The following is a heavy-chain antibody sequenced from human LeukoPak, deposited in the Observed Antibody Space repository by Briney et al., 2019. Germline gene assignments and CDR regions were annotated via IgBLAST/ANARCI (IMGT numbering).Heavy chain of an antibody. J-gene: IGHJ5*02. CDR3: ARPAEP. V-gene: IGHV3-30-3*01. CDR2: ISYDGSNK. Sequence: GGSLRLSCAASGFTFSSYAMHWVRQAPGKGLEWVAVISYDGSNKYYADSVKGRFTISRDNSKNTLYLQMNSLRAEDTAVYYCARPAEPWDRGTLVNVSS. CDR1: GFTFSSYA.